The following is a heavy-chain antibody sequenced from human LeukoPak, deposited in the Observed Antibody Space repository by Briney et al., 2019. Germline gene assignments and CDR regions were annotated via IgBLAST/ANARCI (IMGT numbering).Heavy chain of an antibody. CDR2: IIPIFGTA. D-gene: IGHD3-10*01. J-gene: IGHJ6*04. Sequence: ASVKVSCKASGGTFSSYAISWVRQAPGQGLEWMGGIIPIFGTANYAQKLQGRVTITADESTSTAYMELRSLRSEDTAVYYCARVDVTMVRGAHYYYYYGMDVWGKGTTVTVSS. CDR3: ARVDVTMVRGAHYYYYYGMDV. CDR1: GGTFSSYA. V-gene: IGHV1-69*13.